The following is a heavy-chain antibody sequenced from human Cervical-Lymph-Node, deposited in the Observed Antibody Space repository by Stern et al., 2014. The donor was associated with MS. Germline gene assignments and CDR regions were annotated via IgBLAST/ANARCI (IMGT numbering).Heavy chain of an antibody. CDR1: GGSISSYY. J-gene: IGHJ6*02. CDR3: ARAPYDFTNWYGMDV. Sequence: QVQLQESGPGLVKPSETLSLTCIVSGGSISSYYWSWIRQPPGKGLEWIGPIYCSGSTDYNPSLQSRVTMSADISKNQISLRLSSVTAADTAVYYCARAPYDFTNWYGMDVWGQGTTVTVSS. D-gene: IGHD1-1*01. V-gene: IGHV4-59*01. CDR2: IYCSGST.